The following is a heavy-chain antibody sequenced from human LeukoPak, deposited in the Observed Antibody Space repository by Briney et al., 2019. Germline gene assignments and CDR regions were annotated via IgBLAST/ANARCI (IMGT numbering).Heavy chain of an antibody. V-gene: IGHV1-69*04. CDR3: ARDGGDGRYYDFWSGYPDNYFDY. CDR2: IIPILGIA. J-gene: IGHJ4*02. Sequence: GASVKVSCKASGYTFTGYYMHWVRQAPGQGLEWMGRIIPILGIANYAQKFQGRVTITADKSTSTAYMELSSLRSEDTAVYYCARDGGDGRYYDFWSGYPDNYFDYWGQGTLVTVSS. CDR1: GYTFTGYY. D-gene: IGHD3-3*01.